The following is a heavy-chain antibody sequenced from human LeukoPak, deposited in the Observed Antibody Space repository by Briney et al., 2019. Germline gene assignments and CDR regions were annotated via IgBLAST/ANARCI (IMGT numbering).Heavy chain of an antibody. Sequence: GGSLRLSCAASGFTFKSYSMSWVRQAPGKGLEWVANIKRDGSEKYYVDSVKGRFTISRDNAKNSLYLQMNSLRAEDTAVYYCARDRGDYLWGRYRSRNFDYWGQGTLVTVSS. D-gene: IGHD3-16*02. CDR1: GFTFKSYS. CDR3: ARDRGDYLWGRYRSRNFDY. CDR2: IKRDGSEK. J-gene: IGHJ4*02. V-gene: IGHV3-7*01.